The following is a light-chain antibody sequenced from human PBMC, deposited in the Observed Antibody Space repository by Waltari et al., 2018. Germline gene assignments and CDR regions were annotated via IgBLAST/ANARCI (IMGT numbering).Light chain of an antibody. J-gene: IGKJ2*03. CDR2: AAS. Sequence: DIQLTQSPSFQSASVGDRVTITCRASQGISSYLAWYQQKPGKAPKLLIYAASILQSGVPSRFSGSGSGTEFTLTISSLQPEDFATYYCQQLNSYPPYSFGQGTRLEIK. CDR1: QGISSY. V-gene: IGKV1-9*01. CDR3: QQLNSYPPYS.